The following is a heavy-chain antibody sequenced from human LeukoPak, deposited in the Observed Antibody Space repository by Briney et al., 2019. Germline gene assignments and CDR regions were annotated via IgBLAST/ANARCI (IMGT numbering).Heavy chain of an antibody. CDR3: ARGTYYDSSGYSGVYYYYMDV. Sequence: PGGSLRLSCAASGFTFSSYWMHWVRQAPGKGLVWVSRINSDGSSTSYADSVKGRFTISRDNAKNTLYLQMNSLRAEDTAVYYCARGTYYDSSGYSGVYYYYMDVWGKGTTVTVSS. V-gene: IGHV3-74*01. D-gene: IGHD3-22*01. J-gene: IGHJ6*03. CDR1: GFTFSSYW. CDR2: INSDGSST.